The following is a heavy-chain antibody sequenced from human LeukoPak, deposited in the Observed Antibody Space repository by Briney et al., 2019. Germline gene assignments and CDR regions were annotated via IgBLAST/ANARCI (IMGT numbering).Heavy chain of an antibody. CDR1: GFTFSSYW. Sequence: GGSLRLSCAASGFTFSSYWMSWVRQAPGKGLEWVANIKQDGSEKYYVDSVKGRFTISRDNAKNSLYLQMNSLRAEDTAVYYCARVPGDSRGYYPYYFDYWGQGTLVTVSS. D-gene: IGHD3-22*01. V-gene: IGHV3-7*04. CDR3: ARVPGDSRGYYPYYFDY. CDR2: IKQDGSEK. J-gene: IGHJ4*02.